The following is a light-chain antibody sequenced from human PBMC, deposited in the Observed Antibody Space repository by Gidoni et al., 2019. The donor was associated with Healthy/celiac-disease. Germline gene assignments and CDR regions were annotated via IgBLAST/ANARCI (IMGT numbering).Light chain of an antibody. CDR2: GAS. V-gene: IGKV3-20*01. CDR1: QSVSSSY. CDR3: QQYGSSRMT. Sequence: EIVLTQSPGTLSLSPGERATLSCRASQSVSSSYLAWYRQKPGQAPRLLIYGASSRATGIPDRFSGSGSGTDFTLTISRLEPEDFAVYYCQQYGSSRMTFGQGTKVEIK. J-gene: IGKJ1*01.